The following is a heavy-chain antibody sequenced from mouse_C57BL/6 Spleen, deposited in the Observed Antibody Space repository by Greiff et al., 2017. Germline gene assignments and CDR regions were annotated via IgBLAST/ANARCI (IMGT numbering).Heavy chain of an antibody. D-gene: IGHD2-4*01. CDR1: GFTFSSYA. V-gene: IGHV5-9-1*02. Sequence: EVKLMESGAGLVKPGGSLKLSCAASGFTFSSYAMSWVRQTPEKRLEWVAYISSGGDYIYYADTVKGRFTISRDNARNTLYLQMSSRKSEDTAMYYCTRDYDYEGDYAMDYWGQGTSVTVSS. CDR2: ISSGGDYI. J-gene: IGHJ4*01. CDR3: TRDYDYEGDYAMDY.